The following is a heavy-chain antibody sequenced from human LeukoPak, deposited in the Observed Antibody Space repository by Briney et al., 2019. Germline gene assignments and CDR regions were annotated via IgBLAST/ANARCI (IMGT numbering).Heavy chain of an antibody. CDR1: GYSISSGYY. Sequence: PSQTLSLTCTVSGYSISSGYYWGWIRRPPGKGLEWIGSIYHSGSTYYNPSLKSRVTISVDTSKNQFSLKLSSVTAADTAVYYCARHRIYCSSTSCPHYYYYYGMDVWGQGTTVTVSS. D-gene: IGHD2-2*01. V-gene: IGHV4-38-2*02. CDR2: IYHSGST. CDR3: ARHRIYCSSTSCPHYYYYYGMDV. J-gene: IGHJ6*02.